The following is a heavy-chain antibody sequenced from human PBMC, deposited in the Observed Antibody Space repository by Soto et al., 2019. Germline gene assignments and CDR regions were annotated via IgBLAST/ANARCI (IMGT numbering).Heavy chain of an antibody. CDR3: VRDGTKTLRDWFDP. Sequence: KSSETLSLTCTVSGASISGYYWSWIRKSAGKGLEWIGRIYATGTTDYNPSLKSRVMMSVDTSKKQFSLKLRSVTAADTAVYYCVRDGTKTLRDWFDPWGQGISVTVSS. V-gene: IGHV4-4*07. J-gene: IGHJ5*02. D-gene: IGHD1-1*01. CDR2: IYATGTT. CDR1: GASISGYY.